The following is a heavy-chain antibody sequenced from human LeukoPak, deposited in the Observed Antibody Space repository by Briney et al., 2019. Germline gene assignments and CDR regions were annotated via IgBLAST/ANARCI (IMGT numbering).Heavy chain of an antibody. Sequence: GRSLRLSCAASGFTFDDYAMHWVRQAPGKGLEWVSVISWNSGSIGYADSVKGRFTISRDNAKNSLYLQMNSLRAEDTALYYCAKGFSGSYSSYFDYWGQGTLVTVSS. CDR2: ISWNSGSI. J-gene: IGHJ4*02. CDR3: AKGFSGSYSSYFDY. CDR1: GFTFDDYA. D-gene: IGHD1-26*01. V-gene: IGHV3-9*01.